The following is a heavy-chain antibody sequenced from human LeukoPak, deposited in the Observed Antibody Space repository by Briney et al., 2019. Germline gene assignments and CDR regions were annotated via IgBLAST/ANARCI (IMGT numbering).Heavy chain of an antibody. J-gene: IGHJ4*02. D-gene: IGHD3-10*01. CDR3: ARDLHDTYYYGSGSYSYYFDY. CDR2: ISAYNGNT. V-gene: IGHV1-18*01. Sequence: ASVKVSCKASGYTFTSYGISWVRQAPGQGLEWMGRISAYNGNTNYAQKLQGRVTMTTDTSTSTAYMELRSLRSDDTAVYYCARDLHDTYYYGSGSYSYYFDYWGQGTLVTVSS. CDR1: GYTFTSYG.